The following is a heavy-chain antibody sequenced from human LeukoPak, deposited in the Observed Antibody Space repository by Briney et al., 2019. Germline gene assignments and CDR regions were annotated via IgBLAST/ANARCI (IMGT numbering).Heavy chain of an antibody. CDR3: ARDQITNDDPGDFVY. J-gene: IGHJ4*02. V-gene: IGHV3-21*01. CDR2: ISSSSSYI. CDR1: GFTFSSYS. Sequence: GGSLRLSCAASGFTFSSYSMNWVRQAPGKGLEWVSSISSSSSYIYYADSVKGRFTISRDNAKNSLYLQMNSLRAEDTAVYYCARDQITNDDPGDFVYWGQGTLVTVSS. D-gene: IGHD1-1*01.